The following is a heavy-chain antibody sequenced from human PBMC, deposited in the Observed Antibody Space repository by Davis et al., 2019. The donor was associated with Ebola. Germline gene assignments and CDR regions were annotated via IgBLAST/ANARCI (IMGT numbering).Heavy chain of an antibody. CDR1: GFTFSSYCTFRSYR. D-gene: IGHD3-3*01. CDR2: IKQDGSEK. CDR3: ARDRGYYDFWSGLLVGMDV. J-gene: IGHJ6*01. Sequence: GESLKISCAASGFTFSSYCTFRSYRMSWVRQAPGKGLEWVANIKQDGSEKYYVDTVQGRFTISRDNAKNSLYLQMNSLRAEDTAVYYCARDRGYYDFWSGLLVGMDVWGQGTTVTVSS. V-gene: IGHV3-7*01.